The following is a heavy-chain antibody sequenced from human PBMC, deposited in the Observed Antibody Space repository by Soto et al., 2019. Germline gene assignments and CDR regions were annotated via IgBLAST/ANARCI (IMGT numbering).Heavy chain of an antibody. CDR1: GGSINSGDYY. Sequence: SETLSLTCTVSGGSINSGDYYCTWVRQPPGKGLEWIGNIFPSVSTYYTPSLQSRVTISLDTSKNHFSLKLSSVTPADTAVYYCARDRYYGSGTYYNFYSGMDVWGQGTTVTVSS. CDR2: IFPSVST. J-gene: IGHJ6*02. CDR3: ARDRYYGSGTYYNFYSGMDV. D-gene: IGHD3-10*01. V-gene: IGHV4-30-4*01.